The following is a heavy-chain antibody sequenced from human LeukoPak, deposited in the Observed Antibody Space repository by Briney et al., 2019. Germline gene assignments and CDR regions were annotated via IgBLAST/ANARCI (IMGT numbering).Heavy chain of an antibody. J-gene: IGHJ5*02. V-gene: IGHV4-39*01. Sequence: PSEILSLTCTVSGGSISSSSHFWGCIRQSPGKGLEWIGSIYYSGSTFYNPSLKSRVSISVDTPKNQFSLRLRSVTAADTALYYCVRMGNRASGVGPWGQGTLVTVSS. D-gene: IGHD7-27*01. CDR2: IYYSGST. CDR3: VRMGNRASGVGP. CDR1: GGSISSSSHF.